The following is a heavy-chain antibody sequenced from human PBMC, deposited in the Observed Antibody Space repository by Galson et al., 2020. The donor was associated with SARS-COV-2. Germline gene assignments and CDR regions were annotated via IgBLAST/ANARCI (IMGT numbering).Heavy chain of an antibody. CDR1: GFTFDDYA. J-gene: IGHJ6*02. CDR2: ISWNSGSI. Sequence: GGSLRLSCAASGFTFDDYAMHWVRQAPGKGLEWVSGISWNSGSIGYADSVKGRFTISRDNAKNSLYLQMNSLRAEDTALYYCAKDGRITIFRAGGPTSRYGMDVWGQGTTVTVSS. CDR3: AKDGRITIFRAGGPTSRYGMDV. V-gene: IGHV3-9*01. D-gene: IGHD3-9*01.